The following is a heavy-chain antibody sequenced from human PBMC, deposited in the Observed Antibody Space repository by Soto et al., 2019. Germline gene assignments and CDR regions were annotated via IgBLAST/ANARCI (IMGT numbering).Heavy chain of an antibody. Sequence: GGSLRLSCAASGFTFSSYAMSWVRQAPGKGLEWVSAISGSGGSTYYADSVKGRFTISRDNSKNTLYLQMNSLRAEDTAVYYCAKDGSPYYGSGSWFDYWGQGTLVTVSS. D-gene: IGHD3-10*01. CDR1: GFTFSSYA. CDR3: AKDGSPYYGSGSWFDY. J-gene: IGHJ4*02. CDR2: ISGSGGST. V-gene: IGHV3-23*01.